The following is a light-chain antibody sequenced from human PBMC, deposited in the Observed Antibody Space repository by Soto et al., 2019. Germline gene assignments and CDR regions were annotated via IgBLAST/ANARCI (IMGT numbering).Light chain of an antibody. CDR2: RND. V-gene: IGLV1-47*01. Sequence: QSVLTQPPSASGTPGQRVTISCSGSSSNIGSHFVYWYQQLPGTAPKLLIYRNDQRPSGVPDRFSGSKSGTSASLAISGLRSEDESDYYCAAWDVTLSGWVFGGGTKLTVL. CDR3: AAWDVTLSGWV. CDR1: SSNIGSHF. J-gene: IGLJ3*02.